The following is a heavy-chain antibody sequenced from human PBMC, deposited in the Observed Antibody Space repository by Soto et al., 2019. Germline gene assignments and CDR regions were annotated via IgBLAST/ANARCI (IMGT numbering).Heavy chain of an antibody. J-gene: IGHJ6*04. CDR3: ARSTYYDSLTGSYYYYAMEV. CDR2: IYSEGTP. Sequence: PGGSLRLSCAASGFTVGSNYMSWVRQAPGKGLEWVSVIYSEGTPYYADSVKGRFTIPRENSNNTLYLHMNNLRAEDTAAYYCARSTYYDSLTGSYYYYAMEVWGKGTTGTVAS. V-gene: IGHV3-53*01. D-gene: IGHD3-9*01. CDR1: GFTVGSNY.